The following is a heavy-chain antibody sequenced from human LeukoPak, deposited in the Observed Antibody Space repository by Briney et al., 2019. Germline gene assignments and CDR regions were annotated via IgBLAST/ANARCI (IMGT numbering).Heavy chain of an antibody. CDR3: ARGSRSVLLWFGEFPYFDY. V-gene: IGHV1-18*04. CDR1: GYTFTGYY. J-gene: IGHJ4*02. Sequence: GASVKVSCKASGYTFTGYYMHWVRQAPGQGLEWMGCISAYNGNTNYAQKLQGRVTMTTDTSTSTAYMELGSLRSDDTAVYYCARGSRSVLLWFGEFPYFDYWGQGTLVTVSS. CDR2: ISAYNGNT. D-gene: IGHD3-10*01.